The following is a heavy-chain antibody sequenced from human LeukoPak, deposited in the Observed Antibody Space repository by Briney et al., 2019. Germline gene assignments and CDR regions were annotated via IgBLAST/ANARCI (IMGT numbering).Heavy chain of an antibody. Sequence: ASVKVSCKASGYTFSNYYIHWVRQGPGQGLEWMGIINTSGGSTSNAQKFQGSVTMTRDMSTSTVYMDLSSLRSEDTAVYYCARRGAGDAFDIWGQGTMVTVSS. J-gene: IGHJ3*02. CDR2: INTSGGST. CDR1: GYTFSNYY. V-gene: IGHV1-46*01. CDR3: ARRGAGDAFDI. D-gene: IGHD1-26*01.